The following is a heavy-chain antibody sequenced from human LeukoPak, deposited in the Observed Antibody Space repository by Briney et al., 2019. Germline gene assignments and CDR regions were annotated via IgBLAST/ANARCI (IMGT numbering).Heavy chain of an antibody. J-gene: IGHJ4*02. D-gene: IGHD5-18*01. V-gene: IGHV4-59*08. CDR3: AIRGYSYGLTDY. CDR2: INYSGST. Sequence: SETLSLTCTVSGGSIGAYYWSWIRQPPGKGLEWIGYINYSGSTNYNPSLKSRVTISLDTSKNQFSLKLSSVTAADTAVYYCAIRGYSYGLTDYWGQGTLVTVSS. CDR1: GGSIGAYY.